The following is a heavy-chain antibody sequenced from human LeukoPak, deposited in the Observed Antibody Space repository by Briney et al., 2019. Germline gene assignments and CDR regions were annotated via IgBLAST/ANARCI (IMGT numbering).Heavy chain of an antibody. Sequence: GGSLRLSCAASGFTFSSYALTWVRQAPGKGLEWVSAISGSGGVTYYADSVKGRFTISRDNSKNTLYLQMNSLRAEDTAVYYCAKGPSGSYVVYYYYMDVWGKGTTVTVS. CDR1: GFTFSSYA. CDR3: AKGPSGSYVVYYYYMDV. V-gene: IGHV3-23*01. D-gene: IGHD1-26*01. CDR2: ISGSGGVT. J-gene: IGHJ6*03.